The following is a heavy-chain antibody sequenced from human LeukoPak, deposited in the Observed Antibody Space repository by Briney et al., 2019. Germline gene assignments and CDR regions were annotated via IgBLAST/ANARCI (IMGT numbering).Heavy chain of an antibody. CDR1: GFTFGSYA. J-gene: IGHJ3*02. Sequence: GGSLTLCCAASGFTFGSYAMSWVRQAPGKGLEWVSAISGSGGSTYYADSVKGRFTISRDNSKNTLYLQMNSLRAEDTAVYYCASSGPYSSGWYAFDIWGQGTMVTVSS. CDR3: ASSGPYSSGWYAFDI. V-gene: IGHV3-23*01. D-gene: IGHD6-19*01. CDR2: ISGSGGST.